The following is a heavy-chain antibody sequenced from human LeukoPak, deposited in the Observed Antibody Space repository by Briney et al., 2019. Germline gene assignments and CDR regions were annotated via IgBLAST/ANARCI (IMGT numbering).Heavy chain of an antibody. CDR1: GFTFSSYT. V-gene: IGHV3-21*01. J-gene: IGHJ4*02. CDR3: VREAAATLFDY. D-gene: IGHD1-26*01. Sequence: PGGSLRLSCAASGFTFSSYTMNWVRQAPGKGLEWVAAISSSSRDIFYADSVKGRFSISRDNTQNSLSLQMSSLKAEDTAVYYCVREAAATLFDYLGQGTLVTVSS. CDR2: ISSSSRDI.